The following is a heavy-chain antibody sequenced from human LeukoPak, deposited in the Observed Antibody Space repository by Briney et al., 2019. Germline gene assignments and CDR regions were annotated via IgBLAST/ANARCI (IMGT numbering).Heavy chain of an antibody. J-gene: IGHJ6*03. CDR2: ISSSSSYI. CDR3: ARDFGVVVPAAINNYYYYYYMDV. CDR1: GFTFSSYS. D-gene: IGHD2-2*01. V-gene: IGHV3-21*04. Sequence: GGSLRLSCAASGFTFSSYSMNWVRQAPGKGLEWVSSISSSSSYIYYADSVKGRFTISRDNAKNSLYLQMNSLRAEDTAVYYCARDFGVVVPAAINNYYYYYYMDVWGKGTTVTISS.